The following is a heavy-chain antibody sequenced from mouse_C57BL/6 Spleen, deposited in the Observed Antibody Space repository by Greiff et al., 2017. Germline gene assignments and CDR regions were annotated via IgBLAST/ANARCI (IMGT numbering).Heavy chain of an antibody. CDR1: GFNIKNTY. CDR2: IDPANGNT. J-gene: IGHJ1*03. D-gene: IGHD1-1*01. Sequence: VQLKQSVAELVRPGASVKLSCTASGFNIKNTYMHWVKQRPEQGLEWIGRIDPANGNTKYAPKFQGKATITADTSSNTAYLQLSSLTSEDTAIXYCARSFTTVVAPYWYFDVWGTGTTVTVSS. CDR3: ARSFTTVVAPYWYFDV. V-gene: IGHV14-3*01.